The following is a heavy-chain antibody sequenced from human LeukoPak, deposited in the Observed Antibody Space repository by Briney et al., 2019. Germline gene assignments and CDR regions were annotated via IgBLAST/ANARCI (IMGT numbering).Heavy chain of an antibody. D-gene: IGHD2-15*01. CDR2: ISYDGSNK. V-gene: IGHV3-30*18. CDR1: GFTFSSYG. CDR3: AKVPYCSGGSCYGYFDY. J-gene: IGHJ4*02. Sequence: PGGSLRLSCAASGFTFSSYGMHWVRQAPGKGLEWVAVISYDGSNKYYADSVKGRFTISRDNSKNTLYLQMNSLRAEDTAVYYCAKVPYCSGGSCYGYFDYWGQGTLVTVSS.